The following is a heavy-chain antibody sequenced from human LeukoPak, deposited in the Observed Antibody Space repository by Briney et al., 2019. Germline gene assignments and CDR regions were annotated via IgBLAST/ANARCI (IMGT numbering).Heavy chain of an antibody. CDR2: INPSGGST. Sequence: ASVKVSCKASGYTFTTYYMHWVRQAPGQGLEWMGIINPSGGSTTYPQKFQGRVTMTRDTSTSTVYMELSSHSTEVTAVYYCARGLCSSCYFDYRCQGTLVTVTA. CDR1: GYTFTTYY. CDR3: ARGLCSSCYFDY. J-gene: IGHJ4*02. V-gene: IGHV1-46*03. D-gene: IGHD2-2*01.